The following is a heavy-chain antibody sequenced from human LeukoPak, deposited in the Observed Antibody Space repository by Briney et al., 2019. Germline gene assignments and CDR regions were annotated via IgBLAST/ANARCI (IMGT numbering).Heavy chain of an antibody. D-gene: IGHD5/OR15-5a*01. Sequence: PSETLSLTCTVSGGSISSYYWSWIRQPPGKGLEWIGYIYYSGSTNYNPSLKSRVTISVDTSKNQFSLKLSSVTAADTAVYYCARQIFPRGSTMIFDYWGQGTLVTVSS. CDR2: IYYSGST. CDR3: ARQIFPRGSTMIFDY. CDR1: GGSISSYY. J-gene: IGHJ4*02. V-gene: IGHV4-59*01.